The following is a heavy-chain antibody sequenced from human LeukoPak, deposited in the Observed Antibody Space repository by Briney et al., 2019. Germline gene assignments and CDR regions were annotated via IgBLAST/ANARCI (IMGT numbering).Heavy chain of an antibody. Sequence: GGSLRLSCAASGFTFSRYSMNWVRQAPGKGLEWVSYISSSSSSIYYADSVKGRFTISRDNAKNSLYLQMNSLRAEDTAVYYCAREKDDFWSGYYSFDYWGQGTLVTVSS. CDR2: ISSSSSSI. V-gene: IGHV3-48*01. J-gene: IGHJ4*02. CDR1: GFTFSRYS. CDR3: AREKDDFWSGYYSFDY. D-gene: IGHD3-3*01.